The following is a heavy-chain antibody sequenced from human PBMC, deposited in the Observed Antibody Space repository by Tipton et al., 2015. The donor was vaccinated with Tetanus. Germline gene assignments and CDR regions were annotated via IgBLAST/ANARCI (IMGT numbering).Heavy chain of an antibody. CDR1: GFTFSRYA. D-gene: IGHD6-19*01. J-gene: IGHJ4*02. CDR3: ARDRDGGWSFDD. Sequence: SLRLSCAASGFTFSRYAMHWVRQAPGKGLEWVAFMWYDGSHIYYADSVKGRFTISRDNSNSTLFLLMNSLGAEDTAVYYCARDRDGGWSFDDWGQGTLVTVSS. V-gene: IGHV3-33*01. CDR2: MWYDGSHI.